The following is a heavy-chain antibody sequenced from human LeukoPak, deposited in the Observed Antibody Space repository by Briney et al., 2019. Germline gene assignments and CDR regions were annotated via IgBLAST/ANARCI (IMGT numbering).Heavy chain of an antibody. Sequence: GGSLRLSCAGSGFTFSTYGMTWVRQAPGKGLEWVSGITGSSTWTYYADSVRGRFTISRDNSKNTLHLQMNNLTADDTAIYYCARELVSLGTGYFDLWGRGTLVTVSS. J-gene: IGHJ2*01. V-gene: IGHV3-23*01. CDR1: GFTFSTYG. CDR2: ITGSSTWT. D-gene: IGHD7-27*01. CDR3: ARELVSLGTGYFDL.